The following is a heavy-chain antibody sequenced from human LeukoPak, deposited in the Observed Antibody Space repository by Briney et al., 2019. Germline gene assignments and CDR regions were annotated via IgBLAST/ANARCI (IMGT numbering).Heavy chain of an antibody. CDR3: ARDTNYYDSSGYYSGSDFDH. CDR2: ITSSSYI. V-gene: IGHV3-21*01. D-gene: IGHD3-22*01. Sequence: GGSLRLSCAASGFTFSTYTMNWVRRAPGKGLEWVSCITSSSYIYYSDSVKGRFTISRDDAKKSLYLQMNSLRAEDTAVYYCARDTNYYDSSGYYSGSDFDHWGQGTLVTVSS. J-gene: IGHJ4*02. CDR1: GFTFSTYT.